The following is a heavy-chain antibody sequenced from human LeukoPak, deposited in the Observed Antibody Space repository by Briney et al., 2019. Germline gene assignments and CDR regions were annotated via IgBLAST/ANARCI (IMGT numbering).Heavy chain of an antibody. Sequence: ASVKVSCKASGYTFTGYYMHWVRQAPGQGLEWMGWINPNSGGTNYAQKFQGRVTMTRDTSISTAYMELSRLRSDDTAAYYCARGGRIQLWNKGFDYWGQGTLVTVSS. J-gene: IGHJ4*02. CDR3: ARGGRIQLWNKGFDY. D-gene: IGHD5-18*01. CDR2: INPNSGGT. V-gene: IGHV1-2*02. CDR1: GYTFTGYY.